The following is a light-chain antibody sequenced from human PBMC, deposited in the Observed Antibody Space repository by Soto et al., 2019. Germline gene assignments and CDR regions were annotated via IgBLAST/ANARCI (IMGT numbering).Light chain of an antibody. CDR1: QSIGSF. CDR2: AAS. Sequence: DIQMTQSPSSLSASVGDRVTITCRASQSIGSFLNWYQQQPGKAPKLLIYAASSLQSGVPSRFSGSGSGTDFTLTISSLQPEDFATYYCQQSYSALTFGGGTKVEIK. J-gene: IGKJ4*01. CDR3: QQSYSALT. V-gene: IGKV1-39*01.